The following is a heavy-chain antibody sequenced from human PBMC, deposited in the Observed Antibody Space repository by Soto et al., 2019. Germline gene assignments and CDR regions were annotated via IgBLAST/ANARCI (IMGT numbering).Heavy chain of an antibody. D-gene: IGHD6-19*01. CDR1: GFTFSSYA. CDR3: ARDSYSSGWSIDY. J-gene: IGHJ4*02. V-gene: IGHV3-30-3*01. CDR2: ISYDGSNK. Sequence: AGGSLRLSCAASGFTFSSYAMHWVRQAPGKGLEWVAVISYDGSNKYYADSVKGRFTISRDNSKNTLYLQMNSLRAEDTAVYYCARDSYSSGWSIDYWGQGTLVTVSS.